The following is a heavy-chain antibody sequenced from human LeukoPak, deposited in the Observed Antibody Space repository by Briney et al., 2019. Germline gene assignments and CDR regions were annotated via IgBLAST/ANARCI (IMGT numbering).Heavy chain of an antibody. V-gene: IGHV3-74*01. CDR2: IKGDGSGT. J-gene: IGHJ6*02. CDR3: ASDPHYGLDA. CDR1: GFTFNVRW. Sequence: PGGSLRLSCAASGFTFNVRWMHWVRQAPGKELVWVSRIKGDGSGTTYADSAKGRFTISRDNAKNTLYLQMNSLRAEDTAVYYCASDPHYGLDAWGQGTTVTVSS.